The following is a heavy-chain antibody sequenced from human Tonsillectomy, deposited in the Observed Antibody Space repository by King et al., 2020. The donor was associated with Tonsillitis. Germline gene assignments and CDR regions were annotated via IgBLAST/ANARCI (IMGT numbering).Heavy chain of an antibody. V-gene: IGHV3-30*04. D-gene: IGHD5-18*01. CDR2: ISYDGNYE. Sequence: VQLVESGGGVVQPGKSLRLSCAASGFIFSTYAMHWVRQAPGKGLEWVTAISYDGNYEYYADSVKGRFTISRDNSKNTLYLQMNSLRAEDTAVYYCAIDPFRSGYNYGYFYFYYGMDVWGQGTTVTVSS. CDR3: AIDPFRSGYNYGYFYFYYGMDV. CDR1: GFIFSTYA. J-gene: IGHJ6*02.